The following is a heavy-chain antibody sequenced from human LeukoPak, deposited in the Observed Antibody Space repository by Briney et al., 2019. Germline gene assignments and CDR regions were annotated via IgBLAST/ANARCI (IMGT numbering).Heavy chain of an antibody. J-gene: IGHJ5*02. CDR1: GGSISSYY. CDR3: ARLEIAAAGNRWFDP. D-gene: IGHD6-13*01. CDR2: INHSGTT. Sequence: SETLSLTCTVSGGSISSYYWSWIRQPAGKGLEWIGEINHSGTTNYNPSLKSRVTISVDTSKNQFSLKLSSVTAADTAVYYCARLEIAAAGNRWFDPWGQETLVTVSS. V-gene: IGHV4-34*01.